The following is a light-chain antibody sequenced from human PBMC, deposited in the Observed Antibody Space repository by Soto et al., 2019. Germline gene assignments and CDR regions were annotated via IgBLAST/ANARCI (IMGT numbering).Light chain of an antibody. Sequence: EIVLTQSPGTLSLSPGERATLSCRASESVSSTSLAWYQQKPGQAPRLLMYGVSSRATGIPDRFSGSGSGTDFTLTINRLEPEDFEVYFCQQYDNSVWTFGQGTKV. J-gene: IGKJ1*01. V-gene: IGKV3-20*01. CDR1: ESVSSTS. CDR3: QQYDNSVWT. CDR2: GVS.